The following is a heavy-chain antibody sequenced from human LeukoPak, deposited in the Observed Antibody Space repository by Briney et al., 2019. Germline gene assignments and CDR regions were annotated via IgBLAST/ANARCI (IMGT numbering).Heavy chain of an antibody. D-gene: IGHD6-13*01. J-gene: IGHJ4*02. CDR3: ARDPRKSSSWYWDY. Sequence: GGSLRLSCAASGFIVSSNYMSWVRQAPGKGLEWLSSISGSGSYIYYIDSVKGRFTISRDNAKNSLYLQMNSLRAEDTAVYFCARDPRKSSSWYWDYWGQGTLVTVSS. CDR1: GFIVSSNY. V-gene: IGHV3-21*01. CDR2: ISGSGSYI.